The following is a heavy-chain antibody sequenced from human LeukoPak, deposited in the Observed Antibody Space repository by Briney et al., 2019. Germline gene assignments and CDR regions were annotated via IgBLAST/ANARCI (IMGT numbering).Heavy chain of an antibody. CDR3: ARDKPGIAASTFDY. CDR2: ISSSGHTV. J-gene: IGHJ4*02. V-gene: IGHV3-48*04. CDR1: GFTFSSYS. Sequence: GGSLRLSCAASGFTFSSYSMTWVRQAPGKGLEWISYISSSGHTVYYADSVEGRFTISRDNAKNSLSLQMNSLRAEDTAVYYCARDKPGIAASTFDYWGQGTLVTVSS. D-gene: IGHD6-13*01.